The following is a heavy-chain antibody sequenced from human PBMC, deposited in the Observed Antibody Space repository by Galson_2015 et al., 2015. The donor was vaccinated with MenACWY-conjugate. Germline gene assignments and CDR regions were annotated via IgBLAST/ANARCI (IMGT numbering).Heavy chain of an antibody. CDR1: GFTFSDYW. V-gene: IGHV3-74*01. Sequence: SLRLSCAASGFTFSDYWMHWVRQGPGKGLEWISRIDSDGGRITYADSVRGRFTISRDNAKNTLYLQMNSLRAEDTAVYYCARGGATKLIIVGGITDIWGQRTMVTVSS. D-gene: IGHD1-26*01. CDR2: IDSDGGRI. CDR3: ARGGATKLIIVGGITDI. J-gene: IGHJ3*02.